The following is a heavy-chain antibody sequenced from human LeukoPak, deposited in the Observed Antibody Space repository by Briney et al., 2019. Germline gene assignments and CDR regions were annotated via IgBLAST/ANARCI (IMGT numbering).Heavy chain of an antibody. Sequence: GGSLRLSCAASGFTFSSYGMHWVRQAPGKGLEWVAVISYDGSNKYYADSVKGRFTISRDNSKNTLYLQMNSLRAEDTAVYYCAKEGWRITRFFDIWGQRTMVTVSS. J-gene: IGHJ3*02. D-gene: IGHD3-3*01. CDR1: GFTFSSYG. V-gene: IGHV3-30*18. CDR2: ISYDGSNK. CDR3: AKEGWRITRFFDI.